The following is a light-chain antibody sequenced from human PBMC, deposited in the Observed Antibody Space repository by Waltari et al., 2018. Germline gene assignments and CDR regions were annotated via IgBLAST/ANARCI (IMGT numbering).Light chain of an antibody. CDR1: SNDIGRNNY. V-gene: IGLV2-14*03. Sequence: QSALSQPASVSGSPGQSITISCTGTSNDIGRNNYVSWYQQHPGKVPKVMIYEVNYRPSGVSTRFSGSKSDNTASLTISGLQAEDEADYYCSACTGSSTWVFGRGTKLTVL. CDR2: EVN. J-gene: IGLJ3*02. CDR3: SACTGSSTWV.